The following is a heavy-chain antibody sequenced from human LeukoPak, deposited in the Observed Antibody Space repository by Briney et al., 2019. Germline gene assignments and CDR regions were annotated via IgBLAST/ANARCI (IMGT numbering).Heavy chain of an antibody. CDR1: GFTFSSYW. J-gene: IGHJ5*01. V-gene: IGHV3-74*01. D-gene: IGHD3-10*01. CDR2: IESNGLT. Sequence: GGSLRLSCEASGFTFSSYWMHWVRQIPGKGLMWVSRIESNGLTLYADSVRDRFTISRDNGKNTIYLQMNSLRVDGTAIYYCAKAATYFYGSVTYDWFESWGQGTLVTVSS. CDR3: AKAATYFYGSVTYDWFES.